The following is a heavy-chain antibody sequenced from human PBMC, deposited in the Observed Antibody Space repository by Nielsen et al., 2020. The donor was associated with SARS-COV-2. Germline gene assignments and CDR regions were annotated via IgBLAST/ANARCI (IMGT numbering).Heavy chain of an antibody. V-gene: IGHV1-3*01. CDR2: INAGNGNT. CDR3: ARDERTTVTTTPAGGWFDP. J-gene: IGHJ5*02. D-gene: IGHD4-17*01. CDR1: GYTFTSYA. Sequence: ASVKVSCKASGYTFTSYAMHWVRQAPGQRLEWMGWINAGNGNTKYSQKFQGRVTITRDTSASTAYMELSSLRSEDTAVYYCARDERTTVTTTPAGGWFDPGGQGTLVTVSS.